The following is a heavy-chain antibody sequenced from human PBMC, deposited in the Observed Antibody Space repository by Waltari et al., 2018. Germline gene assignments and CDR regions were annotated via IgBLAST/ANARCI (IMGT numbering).Heavy chain of an antibody. CDR2: IKQDGSEK. J-gene: IGHJ4*02. Sequence: EVRLVESGGGLVQPGGSLRLSCAASGFNFSSYWVSWVRQAPGKGLGWVANIKQDGSEKYYVDSVEGRFTVSRDNAKNSLYLQMNSLRAEDTAVYYCARVYWPRGFDYWGQGTLVTVSS. D-gene: IGHD2-8*02. V-gene: IGHV3-7*01. CDR3: ARVYWPRGFDY. CDR1: GFNFSSYW.